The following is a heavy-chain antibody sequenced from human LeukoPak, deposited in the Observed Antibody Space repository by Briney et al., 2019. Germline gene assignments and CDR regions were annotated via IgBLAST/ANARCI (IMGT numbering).Heavy chain of an antibody. V-gene: IGHV4-30-4*07. J-gene: IGHJ3*02. CDR1: GGSISSGGYS. CDR3: ARVGISSNYYRNAFDI. CDR2: IYYSGST. D-gene: IGHD4-11*01. Sequence: PSETLSLTCAVSGGSISSGGYSWSWIRQPPGKGLEWIGYIYYSGSTYYNPSLKSRVTITVDTSKNQFSLKLSSVTAADTAVYYCARVGISSNYYRNAFDIWGQGTMVTVSS.